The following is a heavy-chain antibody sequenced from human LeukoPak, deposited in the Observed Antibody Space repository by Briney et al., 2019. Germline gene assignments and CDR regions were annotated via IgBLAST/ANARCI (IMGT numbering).Heavy chain of an antibody. V-gene: IGHV7-4-1*02. CDR1: GYTFTNYA. J-gene: IGHJ5*02. D-gene: IGHD3-9*01. CDR3: ARCYYDILTGYYSGWFDP. CDR2: IHPSTGNP. Sequence: ASVKVSCKASGYTFTNYAMNWVRQAPGQGLEWMGWIHPSTGNPTYAQGFTGRFVFSLDTSVSTTYLQISSLKAEDTAVYYCARCYYDILTGYYSGWFDPWGQGTLVTVSS.